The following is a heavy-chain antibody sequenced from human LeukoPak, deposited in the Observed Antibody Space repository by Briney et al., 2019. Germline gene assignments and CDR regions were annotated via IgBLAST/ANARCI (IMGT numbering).Heavy chain of an antibody. D-gene: IGHD2-2*02. V-gene: IGHV1-46*01. Sequence: GASVKVSCKASGYTFTSYYMHWVRQAPGQGLEWMGIINPSGGSTSYAQKFQGRVTMTRDMSTSTVYMELSSLRSEDTAVYYCARDGCSSTSCYNGGGFDYWGQGTLVTVSS. CDR1: GYTFTSYY. J-gene: IGHJ4*02. CDR3: ARDGCSSTSCYNGGGFDY. CDR2: INPSGGST.